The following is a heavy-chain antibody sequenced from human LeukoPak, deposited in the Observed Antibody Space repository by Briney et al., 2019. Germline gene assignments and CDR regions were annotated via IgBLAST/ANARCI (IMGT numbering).Heavy chain of an antibody. CDR3: AREPSGYNYGYVDY. J-gene: IGHJ4*02. D-gene: IGHD5-18*01. CDR1: GFIFSDYS. Sequence: GGSLRLSCAASGFIFSDYSMTWVRQAPGKGLEWVASINQDGSDKNHVDSVKGRFTISRDNSKNTLYLQMNSLRAEDTALYYCAREPSGYNYGYVDYWGQGTLVTISS. CDR2: INQDGSDK. V-gene: IGHV3-7*01.